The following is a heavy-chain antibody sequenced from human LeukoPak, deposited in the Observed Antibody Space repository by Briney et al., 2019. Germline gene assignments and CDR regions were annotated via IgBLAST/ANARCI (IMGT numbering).Heavy chain of an antibody. V-gene: IGHV1-3*01. CDR3: ARGESVNLGLDY. Sequence: ASVKVSCKASGYTFTSYALHWVRQAPGQRLEWMGWINAGNDNKKYSQKFQGRVTITRDTSASAAYMELSSLRSEDTAVYYCARGESVNLGLDYWGQGTLVTVSS. CDR2: INAGNDNK. J-gene: IGHJ4*02. D-gene: IGHD1-14*01. CDR1: GYTFTSYA.